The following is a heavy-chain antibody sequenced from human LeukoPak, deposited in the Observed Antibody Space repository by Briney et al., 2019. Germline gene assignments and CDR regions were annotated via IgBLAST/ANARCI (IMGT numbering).Heavy chain of an antibody. CDR2: INTSRST. V-gene: IGHV4-4*09. J-gene: IGHJ3*02. Sequence: SETLSLTCTVSGGTICSYYWSWIRQPPGQGLEWIGYINTSRSTNYNPSLKSRVSISLDTSKNQFSLKLSSVTAADTAVCYCARYCSSTSCYGAFDIWGQGTMVTVSS. CDR1: GGTICSYY. D-gene: IGHD2-2*01. CDR3: ARYCSSTSCYGAFDI.